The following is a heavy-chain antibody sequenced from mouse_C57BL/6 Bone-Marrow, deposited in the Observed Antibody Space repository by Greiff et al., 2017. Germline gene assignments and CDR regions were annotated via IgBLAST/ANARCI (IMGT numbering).Heavy chain of an antibody. D-gene: IGHD1-1*01. J-gene: IGHJ3*01. CDR3: SSARRYYGSSTFAY. CDR2: IYTRGGNT. Sequence: VQLQQSGAELARPGASVKLSCKASGYTFTSYGICWVKQRTGQGLEWIGEIYTRGGNTYYNEKFKGKATLTADKSSSTAYMQLRSLTSEAAAVYFYSSARRYYGSSTFAYWGQGTLVTVSA. V-gene: IGHV1-81*01. CDR1: GYTFTSYG.